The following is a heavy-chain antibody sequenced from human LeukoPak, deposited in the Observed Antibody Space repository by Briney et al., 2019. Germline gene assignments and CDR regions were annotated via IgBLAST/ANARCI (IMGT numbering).Heavy chain of an antibody. Sequence: PGGSLRLSCAASGFTFSSYAMNWVRQAPGKGLEWVSSISGSGGGTYYADSVKGRFTIARDNSKNTLYLQMNSLRAEDTAVDYCAKGGYCSGGGCYIQFYFDFWGQGTLVTVSS. D-gene: IGHD2-15*01. CDR2: ISGSGGGT. CDR1: GFTFSSYA. V-gene: IGHV3-23*01. J-gene: IGHJ4*02. CDR3: AKGGYCSGGGCYIQFYFDF.